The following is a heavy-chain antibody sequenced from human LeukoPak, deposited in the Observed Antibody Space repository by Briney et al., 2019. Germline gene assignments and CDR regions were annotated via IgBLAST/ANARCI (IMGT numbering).Heavy chain of an antibody. J-gene: IGHJ4*02. D-gene: IGHD6-19*01. V-gene: IGHV4-59*08. CDR1: GGSISSYY. CDR2: IYYSGST. Sequence: PSETLSLTCTVSGGSISSYYWSWIRQPPGKGLEWIGYIYYSGSTNYNPSLKSRVTISVDTSKNQFSLKLSSVTAADTAVYYCARRTYSNGWFPLDYWGQGTLVTVSS. CDR3: ARRTYSNGWFPLDY.